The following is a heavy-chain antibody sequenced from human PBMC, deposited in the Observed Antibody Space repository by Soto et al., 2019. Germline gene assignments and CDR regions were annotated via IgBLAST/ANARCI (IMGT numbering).Heavy chain of an antibody. CDR2: ISAYNGNT. V-gene: IGHV1-18*01. J-gene: IGHJ4*02. Sequence: ASVKVSCKASGYTFTSYGISWVRQAPGQGLEWMGWISAYNGNTNYAQKLQGRVTMSVDTSKNQFSLKLSSVTAADTAVYYCAGSIAVAAMTEYYFDYWGQGTLVTVSS. D-gene: IGHD6-19*01. CDR1: GYTFTSYG. CDR3: AGSIAVAAMTEYYFDY.